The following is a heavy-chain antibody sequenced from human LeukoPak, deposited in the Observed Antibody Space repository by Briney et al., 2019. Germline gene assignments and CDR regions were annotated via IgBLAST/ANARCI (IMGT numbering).Heavy chain of an antibody. CDR3: ARDDDSSGYAFDI. CDR1: GYTFTGYY. V-gene: IGHV1-2*06. Sequence: GASVKVSCKASGYTFTGYYMHWVRQAPGQGLEWIGRINPNSGGTNYAQKFQGRVTMTRDTSISTAYMELSRLRSDDTAVYYCARDDDSSGYAFDIWGQGTMVTVSS. CDR2: INPNSGGT. D-gene: IGHD3-22*01. J-gene: IGHJ3*02.